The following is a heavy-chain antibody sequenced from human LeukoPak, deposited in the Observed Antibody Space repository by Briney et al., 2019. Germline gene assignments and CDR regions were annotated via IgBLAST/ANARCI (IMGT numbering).Heavy chain of an antibody. CDR2: IYDRGPA. CDR3: ARSRQASGLFNS. V-gene: IGHV4-30-2*01. CDR1: GGAITSGGYS. Sequence: PSETLSLTCTVSGGAITSGGYSWNWIWQPPGKGLEWIGCIYDRGPAYYNPSLKSRFTISVDRPKNQFFLNVTSLTAADTAVYYCARSRQASGLFNSWGQGTLVVVSS. J-gene: IGHJ5*01. D-gene: IGHD3-10*01.